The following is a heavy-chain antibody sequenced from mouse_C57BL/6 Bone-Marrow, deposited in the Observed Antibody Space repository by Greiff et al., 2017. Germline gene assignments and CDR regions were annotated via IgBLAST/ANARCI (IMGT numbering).Heavy chain of an antibody. CDR1: GYTFTSYW. Sequence: QVQLKQPGAELVKPGASVTLSCKASGYTFTSYWMHWVKQRPGQGLEWIGMIHPNSGSTNYNEKFKSKATLTVDKSSSTAYMQLSSLTSEDSAVYYCARGTRITTVLDYWGQGTTLTVSS. CDR3: ARGTRITTVLDY. V-gene: IGHV1-64*01. J-gene: IGHJ2*01. CDR2: IHPNSGST. D-gene: IGHD1-1*01.